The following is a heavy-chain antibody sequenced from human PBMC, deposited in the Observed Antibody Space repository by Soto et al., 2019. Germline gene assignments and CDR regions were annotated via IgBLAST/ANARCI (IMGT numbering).Heavy chain of an antibody. CDR2: ISNDGSIQ. Sequence: QVQLMESGGSVLQPGRSLRLSCAASGFTFSSYGMHWVRQAPGKGLEWVTIISNDGSIQYYGDSVEGRFTVSRDNSKNTLFLEMNSLTAEDTATYYCAKDRRDSSGTCSRCFGMDVWGQVTTVTVSS. CDR1: GFTFSSYG. D-gene: IGHD3-22*01. J-gene: IGHJ6*02. CDR3: AKDRRDSSGTCSRCFGMDV. V-gene: IGHV3-30*18.